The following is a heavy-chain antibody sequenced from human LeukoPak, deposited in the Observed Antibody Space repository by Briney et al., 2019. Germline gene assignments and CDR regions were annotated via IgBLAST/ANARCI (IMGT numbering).Heavy chain of an antibody. D-gene: IGHD3-22*01. Sequence: PGGSLRLSCAASGFTVSSNYMSWVRQPPGKGLEWIGEIYHSGSTNYNPSLKSRVTISVDKSKNQFSLKLSSVTAADTAMYYCARVYYDSSGYHIRSVYFDYWGQGTLVTVSS. CDR3: ARVYYDSSGYHIRSVYFDY. CDR2: IYHSGST. CDR1: GFTVSSNY. J-gene: IGHJ4*02. V-gene: IGHV4-4*02.